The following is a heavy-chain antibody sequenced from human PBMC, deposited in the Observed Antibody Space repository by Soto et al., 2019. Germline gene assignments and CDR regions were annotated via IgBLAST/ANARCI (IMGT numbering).Heavy chain of an antibody. J-gene: IGHJ4*02. V-gene: IGHV3-15*01. CDR1: GLNLSHPW. Sequence: GALRLSCAASGLNLSHPWMTWVRQAAGKGLEWVGRIKSNTDGGTADYAAPVKGRFTISRDDSKNTVYLQMNSLKTEDTAVYYCTTGIYYDILTGYHNVAYWGQGTLVTVSS. CDR3: TTGIYYDILTGYHNVAY. D-gene: IGHD3-9*01. CDR2: IKSNTDGGTA.